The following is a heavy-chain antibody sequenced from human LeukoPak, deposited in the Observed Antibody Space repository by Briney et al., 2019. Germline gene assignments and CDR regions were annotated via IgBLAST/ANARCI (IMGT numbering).Heavy chain of an antibody. Sequence: ASVKVSCKASGYTFTSYGISWVRQAPGQGLEWMGSISAYNGNTNYAQKFQGRVTMTTDTSTSTAYMELRSLRSDDTAVYYCARDIDSGYDSLWNWFDPWGQGTRVTVSS. D-gene: IGHD5-12*01. CDR1: GYTFTSYG. CDR3: ARDIDSGYDSLWNWFDP. J-gene: IGHJ5*02. CDR2: ISAYNGNT. V-gene: IGHV1-18*04.